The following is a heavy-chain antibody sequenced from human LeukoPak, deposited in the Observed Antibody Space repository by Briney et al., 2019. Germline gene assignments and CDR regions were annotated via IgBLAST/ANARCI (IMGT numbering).Heavy chain of an antibody. Sequence: PSETLSLICTVSGGSISTYYWSWIRQPAGKGPEWIGRTYTNGNTNYNPSLKSRVTMSVDTSKTHFSLNLSSVTAADSAVYYCARERLGFRVDVWGKGTMVTVSS. D-gene: IGHD6-25*01. CDR3: ARERLGFRVDV. J-gene: IGHJ6*04. CDR2: TYTNGNT. V-gene: IGHV4-4*07. CDR1: GGSISTYY.